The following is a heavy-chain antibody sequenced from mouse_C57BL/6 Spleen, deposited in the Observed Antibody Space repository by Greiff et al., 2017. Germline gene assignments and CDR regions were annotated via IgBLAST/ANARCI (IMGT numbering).Heavy chain of an antibody. D-gene: IGHD2-5*01. V-gene: IGHV1-50*01. CDR2: IDPSDSYT. Sequence: QVQLQQPGAELVKPGASVKLSCKASGYTFTSYWMQWVKQRPGQGLEWIGEIDPSDSYTNYNQKFKGKATLTVDTSSSTAYMQLSSLTSEDAAVYYCARDSNYVGDYWGQGTTLTVAS. CDR1: GYTFTSYW. J-gene: IGHJ2*01. CDR3: ARDSNYVGDY.